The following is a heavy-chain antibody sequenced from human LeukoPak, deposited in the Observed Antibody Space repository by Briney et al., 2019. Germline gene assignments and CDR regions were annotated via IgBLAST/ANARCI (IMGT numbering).Heavy chain of an antibody. J-gene: IGHJ4*02. V-gene: IGHV3-23*01. CDR1: GGSFSGYY. CDR2: ISASGGST. D-gene: IGHD1-26*01. CDR3: AKDQRWESPHYLDS. Sequence: ETLSLTCAVYGGSFSGYYWSWIRQPPGKGLEWVSGISASGGSTSYADSVRGRFTISRDNSKNTLYVQMNSLRDEDTAVYYCAKDQRWESPHYLDSWGQGTLVTVSS.